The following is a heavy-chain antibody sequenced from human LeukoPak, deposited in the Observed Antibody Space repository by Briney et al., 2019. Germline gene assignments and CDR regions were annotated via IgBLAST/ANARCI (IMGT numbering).Heavy chain of an antibody. CDR2: ISAYNGNT. V-gene: IGHV1-18*01. J-gene: IGHJ4*02. Sequence: ASVKVSCKASGYTFTSYDINWVRQAPGQGLEWMGWISAYNGNTNYAQKLQGRVTMTTDTSTSTAYMELSSLRSEDTAVYYCATVSAGYFDYWGQGTLVTVSS. CDR3: ATVSAGYFDY. CDR1: GYTFTSYD.